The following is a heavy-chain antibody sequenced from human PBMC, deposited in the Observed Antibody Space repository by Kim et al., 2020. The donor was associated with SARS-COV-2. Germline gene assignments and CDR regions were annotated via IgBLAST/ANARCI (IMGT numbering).Heavy chain of an antibody. Sequence: SETLSLTCAVYGGSFSGYYWSWIRQPPGKGLEWIGEINHSGSTNYNPSLKSRVTISVDTSKNQFSLKLSSVTAADTAVYYCATARGNSKPGWYSEYFQHWGQGTLVTVSS. V-gene: IGHV4-34*01. D-gene: IGHD6-19*01. CDR3: ATARGNSKPGWYSEYFQH. CDR2: INHSGST. J-gene: IGHJ1*01. CDR1: GGSFSGYY.